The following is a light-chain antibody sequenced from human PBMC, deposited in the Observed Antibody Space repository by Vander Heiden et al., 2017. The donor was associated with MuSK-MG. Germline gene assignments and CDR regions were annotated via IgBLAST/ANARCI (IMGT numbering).Light chain of an antibody. CDR2: ESS. Sequence: SAPTQPASESGSPGQSIHLPCHGTSSDVGNYNLGSWYQQHPGKAPKLMIYESSRRPSGVSNRFSGSKSGNTASLTISGLQAEDEADYYCCSYAGSSTWVFGTGTKVTVL. J-gene: IGLJ1*01. V-gene: IGLV2-23*01. CDR1: SSDVGNYNL. CDR3: CSYAGSSTWV.